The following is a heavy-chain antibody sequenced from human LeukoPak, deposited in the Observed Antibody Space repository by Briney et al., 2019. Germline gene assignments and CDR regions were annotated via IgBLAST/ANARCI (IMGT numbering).Heavy chain of an antibody. D-gene: IGHD1-1*01. CDR3: ARAYISPNWFDP. CDR1: GFTFSSYS. CDR2: ISGSSTYI. J-gene: IGHJ5*02. V-gene: IGHV3-21*01. Sequence: GGSLRLSCAASGFTFSSYSMHWVRQAPGKGLEWVSSISGSSTYIYHADSVRGRFTISRDNAKNSLHLQMNSLRAGDTALYYCARAYISPNWFDPWGQGTLVTVSS.